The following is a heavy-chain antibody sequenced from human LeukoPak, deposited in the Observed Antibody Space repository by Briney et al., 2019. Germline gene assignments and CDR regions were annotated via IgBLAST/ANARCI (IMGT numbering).Heavy chain of an antibody. J-gene: IGHJ3*02. CDR2: ISAYNGNT. V-gene: IGHV1-18*01. CDR1: GYTFTSYG. Sequence: GASVKVSCKASGYTFTSYGISWVRQAPGQGLEWMGWISAYNGNTNYAQKLQGRVTMTTDTSTSTAYMELRSLRSDDTAVYYCAREAPGSDPNYYGSGTDAFDIWGQGTMVTVSS. CDR3: AREAPGSDPNYYGSGTDAFDI. D-gene: IGHD3-10*01.